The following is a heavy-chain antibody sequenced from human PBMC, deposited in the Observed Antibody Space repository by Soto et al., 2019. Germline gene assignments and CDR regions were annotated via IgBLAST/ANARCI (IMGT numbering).Heavy chain of an antibody. CDR1: GFTFSTNW. CDR3: ARSLGWRDAFDI. Sequence: EVQLVESGGGLVQPGGSLRLSCAASGFTFSTNWMSWVRQAPGKGLEWVANIKHDGSDEYYVDPVKGRFTISRDNAKNSLYLQMSSLRAEDTAVYYCARSLGWRDAFDIWGQGTVVTVSS. D-gene: IGHD6-19*01. J-gene: IGHJ3*02. V-gene: IGHV3-7*01. CDR2: IKHDGSDE.